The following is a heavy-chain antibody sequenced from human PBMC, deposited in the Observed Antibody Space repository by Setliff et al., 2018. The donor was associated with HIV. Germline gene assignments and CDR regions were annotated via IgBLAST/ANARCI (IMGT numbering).Heavy chain of an antibody. CDR2: MSYTGIN. V-gene: IGHV4-31*01. CDR3: ARAPYVSGSFGWLDS. CDR1: GGSISSTTYY. Sequence: PSETLSLTCTVSGGSISSTTYYWNWFRQSPGKGLEWIGYMSYTGINNYNPSLKSLVTISLDTSKNQFSLKLTSVTAADTAVYYCARAPYVSGSFGWLDSWGQGTLVTVSS. D-gene: IGHD3-10*01. J-gene: IGHJ5*01.